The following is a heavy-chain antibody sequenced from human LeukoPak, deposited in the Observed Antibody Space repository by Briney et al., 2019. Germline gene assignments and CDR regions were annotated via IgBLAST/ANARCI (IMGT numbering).Heavy chain of an antibody. CDR1: GYTFTSYY. CDR3: ARDAGYSAYDRTYGMDV. D-gene: IGHD5-12*01. Sequence: ASVKVSCKASGYTFTSYYMRWVRQAPGQGLEWMGIINPSVGSTTYAQKFQGRVTMTRDTSTSTVYMELSSLRSEDTAVYYCARDAGYSAYDRTYGMDVWGQGTTVTVSS. J-gene: IGHJ6*02. V-gene: IGHV1-46*01. CDR2: INPSVGST.